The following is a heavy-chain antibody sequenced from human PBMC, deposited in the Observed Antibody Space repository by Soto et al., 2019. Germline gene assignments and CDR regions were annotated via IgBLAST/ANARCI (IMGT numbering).Heavy chain of an antibody. J-gene: IGHJ5*02. D-gene: IGHD3-3*01. V-gene: IGHV3-23*01. CDR2: ISGSAGST. Sequence: EVQLLESGGGLVQPGGSLRLSCAASGFTFPSYGMTWVRQSPGKGLEWVSSISGSAGSTYYADFVKGRFTISRDNSKNTVYLQKNSLRAEDTAVDYCAKDSLRIYDFWSCTGNWFDPWGQGTLVTVSS. CDR1: GFTFPSYG. CDR3: AKDSLRIYDFWSCTGNWFDP.